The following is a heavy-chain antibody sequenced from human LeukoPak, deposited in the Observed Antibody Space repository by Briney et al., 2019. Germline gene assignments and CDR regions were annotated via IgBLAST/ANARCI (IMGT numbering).Heavy chain of an antibody. V-gene: IGHV1-18*01. CDR3: AREDIVIVPPAIRGGAFDY. Sequence: GASVKVSCQASGYTFTSYGISWVRQAPGQGLEWMGWISTYNGNTNYTREFQGRVTMTTDTSTTTAYMELRSLRSDDAAVYYCAREDIVIVPPAIRGGAFDYWGQGTLVTVSS. D-gene: IGHD2-2*02. J-gene: IGHJ4*02. CDR1: GYTFTSYG. CDR2: ISTYNGNT.